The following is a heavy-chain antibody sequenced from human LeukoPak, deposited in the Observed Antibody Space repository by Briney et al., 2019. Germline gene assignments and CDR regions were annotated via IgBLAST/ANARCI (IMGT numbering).Heavy chain of an antibody. CDR2: IKQDGSEK. CDR3: ANPKGDYDFWSGYTPYFFDY. V-gene: IGHV3-7*01. D-gene: IGHD3-3*01. CDR1: GFTFISYW. Sequence: GGSLRLSCAASGFTFISYWMSWVRQAPGKGLEWVANIKQDGSEKYYVDSVKGRFTISRDSARNSLYLQMNSLRAEDTAVYYCANPKGDYDFWSGYTPYFFDYWGQGTLVTVSS. J-gene: IGHJ4*02.